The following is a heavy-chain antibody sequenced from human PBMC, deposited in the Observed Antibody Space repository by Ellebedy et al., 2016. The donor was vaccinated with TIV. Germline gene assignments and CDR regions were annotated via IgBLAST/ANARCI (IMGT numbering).Heavy chain of an antibody. D-gene: IGHD6-19*01. CDR2: IKQDGSEK. Sequence: PGGSLRLSCAASGFTFSSYWMSWVRQAPGKGLEWVANIKQDGSEKYYVDSVKGRFTISRDNAKNSLYLQMNSLRAEETAVYYCARGPQYSSGWYEYYFDYWGQGTLVTVSS. V-gene: IGHV3-7*01. CDR3: ARGPQYSSGWYEYYFDY. J-gene: IGHJ4*02. CDR1: GFTFSSYW.